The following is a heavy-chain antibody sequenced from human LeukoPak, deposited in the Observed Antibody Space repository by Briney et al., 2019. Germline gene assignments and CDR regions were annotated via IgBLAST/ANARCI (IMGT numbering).Heavy chain of an antibody. V-gene: IGHV3-30*02. J-gene: IGHJ5*02. CDR3: AKETPRERWFDP. CDR1: GFTFSSYG. Sequence: GGSVRLSCAASGFTFSSYGMHWVRQAPGKGLEWVAFIRYDGSNKYYADSVKGRFTISRDNSKNTLYLQMNSLRAEDTAVYYCAKETPRERWFDPWGQGTLVTVSS. D-gene: IGHD1-1*01. CDR2: IRYDGSNK.